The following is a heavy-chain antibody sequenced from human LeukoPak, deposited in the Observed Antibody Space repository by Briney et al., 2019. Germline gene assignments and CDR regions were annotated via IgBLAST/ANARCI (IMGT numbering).Heavy chain of an antibody. J-gene: IGHJ4*02. Sequence: PGGSLRLSCAASGFSFNNYWMSWVRQAPGKGLEWVANINQAGSDKYYLDSVKGRFTISRDNAKNSLYLQMNSLRAEDTAVYYCARRMIRGVMDDYWGQGTLVTVSS. V-gene: IGHV3-7*05. D-gene: IGHD3-10*01. CDR3: ARRMIRGVMDDY. CDR2: INQAGSDK. CDR1: GFSFNNYW.